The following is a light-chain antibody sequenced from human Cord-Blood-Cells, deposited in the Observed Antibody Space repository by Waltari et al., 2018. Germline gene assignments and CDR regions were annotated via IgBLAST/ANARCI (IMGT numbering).Light chain of an antibody. CDR3: CSYAGSYTWG. CDR2: DVS. Sequence: QSALTQTRSVSGSPGQSVTISCTGTSRDVGGHNYVSWYHPHPGKAPKPMIYDVSKRPSGVPDRFSCSKSGNTASLTISGLQAEDEADYYCCSYAGSYTWGFGGGTKLTV. CDR1: SRDVGGHNY. J-gene: IGLJ3*02. V-gene: IGLV2-11*01.